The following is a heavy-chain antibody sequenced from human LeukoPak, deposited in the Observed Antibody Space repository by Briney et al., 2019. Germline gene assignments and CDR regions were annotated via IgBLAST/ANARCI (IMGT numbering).Heavy chain of an antibody. CDR2: IHYSGST. CDR1: GGSISSYY. D-gene: IGHD6-13*01. Sequence: SETLSLTCTVSGGSISSYYWSWIRQPPEKGLEWIGYIHYSGSTTYNPSLKSRVTMSVDTSNNQFSLKVSSVTAADTAVYYCARGGNSWYADYWGQGTLVTVSS. J-gene: IGHJ4*02. CDR3: ARGGNSWYADY. V-gene: IGHV4-59*01.